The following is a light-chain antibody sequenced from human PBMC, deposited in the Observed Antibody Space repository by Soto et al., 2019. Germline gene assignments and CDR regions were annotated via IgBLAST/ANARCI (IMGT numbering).Light chain of an antibody. CDR3: QQSYSTPYG. CDR1: QSISSY. V-gene: IGKV1-39*01. CDR2: AAS. Sequence: DIQMTQSPYSLSASVGDRVTITCRASQSISSYLNWYQQKPGKAPKLLIYAASSLQSGVPSRFSGSGSGTDFTLTISSLQPEDFATYYCQQSYSTPYGFGQGTKLEIK. J-gene: IGKJ2*03.